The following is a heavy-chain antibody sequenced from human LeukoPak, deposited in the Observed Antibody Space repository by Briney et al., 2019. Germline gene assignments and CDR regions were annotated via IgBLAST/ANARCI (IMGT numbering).Heavy chain of an antibody. CDR2: IYYSGST. CDR3: ARGGDIYGGNTGLFDY. D-gene: IGHD4-23*01. Sequence: SETLSLTCTVSGGSISGYYWSWIRQPPGKGLDWIGYIYYSGSTNYNPSLKSRVTISVDTSKNQFSLKLSSVTAADTAVYYCARGGDIYGGNTGLFDYWGQGTLSPSPQ. CDR1: GGSISGYY. V-gene: IGHV4-59*01. J-gene: IGHJ4*02.